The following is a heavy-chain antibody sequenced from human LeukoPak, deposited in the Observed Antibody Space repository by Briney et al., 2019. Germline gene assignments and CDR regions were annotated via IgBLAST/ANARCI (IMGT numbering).Heavy chain of an antibody. CDR2: INPNSGGT. Sequence: ASVTVSCKASGYTFTGYYMHWVRQAPGQGLEWMGWINPNSGGTHYAQKFQGRVTMTRDTSISTAYMELSRLRSDDTAVYYCARGRFLEWLPTGFDYWGQGTLVTVSS. D-gene: IGHD3-3*01. CDR1: GYTFTGYY. CDR3: ARGRFLEWLPTGFDY. V-gene: IGHV1-2*02. J-gene: IGHJ4*02.